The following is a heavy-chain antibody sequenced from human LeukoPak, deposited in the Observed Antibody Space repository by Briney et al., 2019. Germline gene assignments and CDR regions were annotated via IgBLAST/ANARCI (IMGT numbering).Heavy chain of an antibody. CDR3: ARGNGDQPFDY. V-gene: IGHV4-34*01. CDR1: GGSFSGYY. J-gene: IGHJ4*02. CDR2: INHSGST. D-gene: IGHD4-17*01. Sequence: SETLSLTCAVYGGSFSGYYWSWIRQPPGKGLEWIGEINHSGSTNYNPSLEGRVTISVDTSKNQLSMKLSSVTAADTAVYYCARGNGDQPFDYWGQGTLVTVSS.